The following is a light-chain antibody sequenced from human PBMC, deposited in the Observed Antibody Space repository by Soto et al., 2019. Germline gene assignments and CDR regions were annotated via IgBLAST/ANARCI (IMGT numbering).Light chain of an antibody. CDR3: SSYLSTSALG. J-gene: IGLJ3*02. Sequence: QSALTQPASVSGSPGQSITISCTGTSSDIGTYNSVSWYQHHPGKAPKLIIHEVSNRPSGVSNRFSGSKSGNTAFLTIFGLQTEDEADYYCSSYLSTSALGFGGGTQLTVL. CDR1: SSDIGTYNS. V-gene: IGLV2-14*01. CDR2: EVS.